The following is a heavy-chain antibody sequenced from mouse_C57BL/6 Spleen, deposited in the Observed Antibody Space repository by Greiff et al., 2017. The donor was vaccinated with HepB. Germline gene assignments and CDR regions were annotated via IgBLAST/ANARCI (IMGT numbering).Heavy chain of an antibody. CDR1: GFTFSDYG. CDR3: ARVYYGSSYGAMDY. J-gene: IGHJ4*01. CDR2: ISNLAYSI. V-gene: IGHV5-15*01. D-gene: IGHD1-1*01. Sequence: EVQRVESGGGLVQPGGSLKLSCAASGFTFSDYGMAWVRQAPRTGPEGVAFISNLAYSIYYADTVTGRFTISRENAKNTLYLEMSSLRSEDTAMYYCARVYYGSSYGAMDYWGQGTSVTVSS.